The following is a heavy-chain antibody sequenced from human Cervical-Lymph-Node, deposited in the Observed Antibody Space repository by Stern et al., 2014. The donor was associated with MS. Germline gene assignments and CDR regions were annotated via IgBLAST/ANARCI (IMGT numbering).Heavy chain of an antibody. Sequence: ELQLVQSGGGLVKPGGSLRLSCAASGFTFRNAWMTWIRQAPGKGLERDGRIKRQTDEGPPDYAAPVKGRFTISRDDSKNTLYLQMNSLKTEDTAVYYCTTLDRSYPYYYYGMDVWGQGTTVTVSS. V-gene: IGHV3-15*01. D-gene: IGHD1-26*01. CDR2: IKRQTDEGPP. CDR3: TTLDRSYPYYYYGMDV. CDR1: GFTFRNAW. J-gene: IGHJ6*02.